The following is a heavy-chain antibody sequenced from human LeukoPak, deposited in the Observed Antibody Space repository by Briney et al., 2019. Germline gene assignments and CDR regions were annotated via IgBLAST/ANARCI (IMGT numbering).Heavy chain of an antibody. D-gene: IGHD4-17*01. CDR1: GFTFSNYG. Sequence: GGSLRLSCAASGFTFSNYGMSWVRQAPGKGLEYVSAISSNGGSTYYADSVKGRFTISRDNSKNTLYLQMSSLRAEDTAVYYCVRGATVNDVDYWGQGTLVTVSS. V-gene: IGHV3-64D*06. CDR2: ISSNGGST. J-gene: IGHJ4*02. CDR3: VRGATVNDVDY.